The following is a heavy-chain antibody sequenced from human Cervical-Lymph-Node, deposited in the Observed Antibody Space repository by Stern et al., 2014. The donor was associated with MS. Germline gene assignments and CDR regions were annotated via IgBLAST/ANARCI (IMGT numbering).Heavy chain of an antibody. D-gene: IGHD3-9*01. CDR1: GFTFSSYS. J-gene: IGHJ6*02. V-gene: IGHV3-21*02. CDR3: ARDRDITIFSPMDV. Sequence: EVQLVASGGGLVKPGGSLRLSCAASGFTFSSYSMNWVRHAPGKGLEWVSSISSSSSYIYYADSVKGRFTISRDNAKNSLYLQMNSLRAEDTAVYYCARDRDITIFSPMDVWGQGTTVTVSS. CDR2: ISSSSSYI.